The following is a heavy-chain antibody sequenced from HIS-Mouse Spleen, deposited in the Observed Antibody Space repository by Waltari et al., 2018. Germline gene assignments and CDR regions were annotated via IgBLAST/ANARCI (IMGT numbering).Heavy chain of an antibody. J-gene: IGHJ4*02. CDR2: ISYDGSNK. Sequence: QVQLVESGGGVVQPGRSLRLSCAASGFTFSSYAMHWVRQAPGKGLEWVAVISYDGSNKYYADSGKGRFTISRDNSNNTLYLQMNSLRAEDTAVYYCARAGDSSGWRDFDYWGQGTLVTVSS. D-gene: IGHD6-19*01. V-gene: IGHV3-30*04. CDR3: ARAGDSSGWRDFDY. CDR1: GFTFSSYA.